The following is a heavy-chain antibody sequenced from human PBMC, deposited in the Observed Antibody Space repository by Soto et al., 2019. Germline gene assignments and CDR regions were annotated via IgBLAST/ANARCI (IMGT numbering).Heavy chain of an antibody. D-gene: IGHD2-15*01. CDR2: ISSNAIST. CDR1: GFTFSSYA. CDR3: ARKGSATTASNWYFDL. V-gene: IGHV3-64*01. Sequence: PGGSLRLSCAASGFTFSSYAIHWVRQAPGKGLEYVSAISSNAISTYYANSVKGRFTISRDNSQNTVYLQVGSLTTEDMAVYYCARKGSATTASNWYFDLWGRGTLVPVSS. J-gene: IGHJ2*01.